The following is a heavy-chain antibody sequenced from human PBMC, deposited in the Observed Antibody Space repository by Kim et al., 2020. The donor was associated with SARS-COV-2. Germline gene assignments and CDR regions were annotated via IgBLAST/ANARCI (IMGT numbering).Heavy chain of an antibody. CDR3: VRVGFPEDSEITMFD. D-gene: IGHD3-10*02. V-gene: IGHV4-34*01. Sequence: SETLSLTCAVYGGSFSGYYWSWIRQPPGKGLEWIGEINHSGSTNYNPSLKSRVTISVDTSKNQFSLKLSSVTAADTAVYYCVRVGFPEDSEITMFDWGQGTMVTVSS. J-gene: IGHJ3*01. CDR1: GGSFSGYY. CDR2: INHSGST.